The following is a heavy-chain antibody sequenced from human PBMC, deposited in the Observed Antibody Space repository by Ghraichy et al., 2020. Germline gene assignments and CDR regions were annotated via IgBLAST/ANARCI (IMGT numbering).Heavy chain of an antibody. Sequence: ASVKVSCKASGYTFTSYGISWVRQAPGQGLEWMGWISGYIDSRNYAQKLQGRVPMTTDTSTSTAYMELRSLRSDDTAVYYCARDLVVPAASGMYYYYYGMDVWGQGTTVTVSS. V-gene: IGHV1-18*04. D-gene: IGHD2-2*01. CDR1: GYTFTSYG. CDR2: ISGYIDSR. J-gene: IGHJ6*02. CDR3: ARDLVVPAASGMYYYYYGMDV.